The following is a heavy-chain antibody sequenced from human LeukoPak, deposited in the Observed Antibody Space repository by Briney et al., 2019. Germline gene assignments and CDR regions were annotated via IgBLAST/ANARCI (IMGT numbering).Heavy chain of an antibody. D-gene: IGHD3-16*01. Sequence: SETLSLTCTVSGGSTSTYYWSWIRQPPGKGLEWIGYISYSGSTNYNPSLKSRVTMSVDTSKNQFSLKLSSVTAADTAVYFCARDLWEFYFDYWGQGTLVTVSS. CDR3: ARDLWEFYFDY. J-gene: IGHJ4*02. CDR2: ISYSGST. V-gene: IGHV4-59*01. CDR1: GGSTSTYY.